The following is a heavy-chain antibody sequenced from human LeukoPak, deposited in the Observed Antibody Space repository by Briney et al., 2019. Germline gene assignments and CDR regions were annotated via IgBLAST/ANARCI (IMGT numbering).Heavy chain of an antibody. CDR2: IWYDGSNK. V-gene: IGHV3-33*01. CDR3: ARDLGGGGYIYYYYGMDV. Sequence: GRSLRLSCAASGFTFSGYGMHWVRQAPGKGLEWVAVIWYDGSNKYYADSVKGRFTTSRDNSKNTLYLQMNSLRAEDTAVYYCARDLGGGGYIYYYYGMDVWGKGTTVTVSS. D-gene: IGHD5-12*01. CDR1: GFTFSGYG. J-gene: IGHJ6*04.